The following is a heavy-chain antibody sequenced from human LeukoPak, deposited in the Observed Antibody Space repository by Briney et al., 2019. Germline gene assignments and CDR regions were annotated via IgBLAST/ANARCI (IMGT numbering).Heavy chain of an antibody. CDR3: ANPIAPSGSNAFDI. J-gene: IGHJ3*02. V-gene: IGHV3-23*01. CDR2: ISGRDGST. Sequence: PGASLRLAWAASGFTFNNYGMSWGRQPPGKGRGWGSVISGRDGSTCYANSEKGRFSISRNTSKNTLHLQIHSLSAEDTAVYYCANPIAPSGSNAFDIWGQGTMVTVSS. CDR1: GFTFNNYG. D-gene: IGHD3-3*01.